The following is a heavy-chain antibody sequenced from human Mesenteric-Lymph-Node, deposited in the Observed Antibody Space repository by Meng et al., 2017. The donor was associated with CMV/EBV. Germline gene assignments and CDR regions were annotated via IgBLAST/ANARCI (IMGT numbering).Heavy chain of an antibody. V-gene: IGHV4-39*01. Sequence: SETLSLTCTVSGGSISSSSYYWVWIRQPPGKGLEWMGSIYYTGSTYYKPSLKSRVTISKDTSKNQFSLKLSSVTAADTAVYYCAGQEFAISPFDPWGQGTLVTVSS. CDR2: IYYTGST. CDR1: GGSISSSSYY. J-gene: IGHJ5*02. D-gene: IGHD3-3*01. CDR3: AGQEFAISPFDP.